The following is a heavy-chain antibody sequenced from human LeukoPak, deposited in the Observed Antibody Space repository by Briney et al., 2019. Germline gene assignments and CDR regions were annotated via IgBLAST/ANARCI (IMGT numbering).Heavy chain of an antibody. CDR2: IYYSGST. Sequence: SETLSLTCTVSGGSISTSSYYWGWIRQPPGKGLEWIGSIYYSGSTYYNPSLKSRVTISVDTSKNQFSLKLSSVTAADTAVYYCARSHHPYSYDSYWGQGTLVTVSS. CDR1: GGSISTSSYY. D-gene: IGHD5-18*01. V-gene: IGHV4-39*01. CDR3: ARSHHPYSYDSY. J-gene: IGHJ4*02.